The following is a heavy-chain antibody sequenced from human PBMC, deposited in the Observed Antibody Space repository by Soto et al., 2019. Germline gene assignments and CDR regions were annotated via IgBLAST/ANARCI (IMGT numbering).Heavy chain of an antibody. D-gene: IGHD2-15*01. V-gene: IGHV4-39*01. CDR2: IYYLGNT. CDR1: GGSISSGPSY. CDR3: ARYCSGGDCYGGDAFDI. J-gene: IGHJ3*02. Sequence: PSETLSLTCTVSGGSISSGPSYWGWIRQPPGQGLEWVGSIYYLGNTYYNSSLGSRVVISVDKSKNQFSLKLSSVTAADTAVYYCARYCSGGDCYGGDAFDIWGQGTMVTVSS.